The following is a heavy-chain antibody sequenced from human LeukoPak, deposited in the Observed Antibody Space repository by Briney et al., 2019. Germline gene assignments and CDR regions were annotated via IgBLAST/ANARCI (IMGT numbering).Heavy chain of an antibody. CDR1: GGSFNNYY. V-gene: IGHV4-34*01. D-gene: IGHD1-26*01. CDR2: VNHSGAT. J-gene: IGHJ5*02. Sequence: PSKTLSLTCAVYGGSFNNYYWSWFRQPPGKGLEWIGEVNHSGATNYSPSLKSRLTMSVDTSKNQFSLKLSSVTAADTAVYYCARRPSPRSGGYPNPFRFDPWGQGTLVTVSS. CDR3: ARRPSPRSGGYPNPFRFDP.